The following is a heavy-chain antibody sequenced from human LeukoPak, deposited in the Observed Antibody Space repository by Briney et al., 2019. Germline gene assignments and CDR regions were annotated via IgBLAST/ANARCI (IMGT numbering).Heavy chain of an antibody. CDR3: AREWYGDYFDY. Sequence: SETLSLTCTVSGGSISSHYWSWIRQPPGKGLEWIGYIYYSGSTNYNPSLKSRVTISVDTSKNQFSLKLTSVTAADTAVYYCAREWYGDYFDYWGQGTLVTVSS. V-gene: IGHV4-59*11. J-gene: IGHJ4*02. D-gene: IGHD4-17*01. CDR2: IYYSGST. CDR1: GGSISSHY.